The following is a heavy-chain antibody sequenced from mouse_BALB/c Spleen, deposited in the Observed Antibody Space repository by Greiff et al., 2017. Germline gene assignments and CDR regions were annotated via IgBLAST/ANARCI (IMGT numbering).Heavy chain of an antibody. D-gene: IGHD1-1*01. J-gene: IGHJ4*01. CDR2: IRNKANGYTT. CDR1: GFTFTDYY. Sequence: EVKLMESGGGLVQPGGSLRLSCATSGFTFTDYYMSWVRQPPGKALEWLGFIRNKANGYTTEYSASVKGRFTISRDNSQSILYLQMNTLRAEDSATYYCARDKNYGSSYEDAMDYWGQGTSVTVSS. CDR3: ARDKNYGSSYEDAMDY. V-gene: IGHV7-3*02.